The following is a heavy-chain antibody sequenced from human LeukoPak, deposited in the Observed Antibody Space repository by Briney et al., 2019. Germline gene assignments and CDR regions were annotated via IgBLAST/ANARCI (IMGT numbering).Heavy chain of an antibody. CDR3: ARTYYDILTDPDQYYYYGMGV. Sequence: ASVKVSCKASGYTFTSYGISWVRQAPGQGLEWMGWISAYNGNTNYAHKLQGRVTMTTDTSTSTAYMELRGLRSDDTAVYYCARTYYDILTDPDQYYYYGMGVWGQGTTVTVSS. V-gene: IGHV1-18*01. CDR1: GYTFTSYG. J-gene: IGHJ6*02. CDR2: ISAYNGNT. D-gene: IGHD3-9*01.